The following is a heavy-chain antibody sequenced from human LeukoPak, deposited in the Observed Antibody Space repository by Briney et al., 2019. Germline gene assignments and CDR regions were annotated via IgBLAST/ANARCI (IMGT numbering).Heavy chain of an antibody. CDR1: GCTFTSYD. V-gene: IGHV1-8*03. CDR3: ARGRVLYYDFWSGYYWVDAFDI. Sequence: VASVKVSCKASGCTFTSYDINWVRQATGQGLEWMGWMNPNSGNTGYAQKFQGRVTITRNTSISTAYMELSSLRSEDTAVYYCARGRVLYYDFWSGYYWVDAFDIWGQGTMVTVSS. CDR2: MNPNSGNT. D-gene: IGHD3-3*01. J-gene: IGHJ3*02.